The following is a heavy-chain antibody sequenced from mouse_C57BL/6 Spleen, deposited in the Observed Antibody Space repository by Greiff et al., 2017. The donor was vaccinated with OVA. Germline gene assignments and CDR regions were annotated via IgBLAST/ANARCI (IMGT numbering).Heavy chain of an antibody. CDR3: ARPMDYDTGFAY. D-gene: IGHD2-4*01. V-gene: IGHV5-4*03. J-gene: IGHJ3*01. CDR1: GFTFSSYS. CDR2: ISDGGSYT. Sequence: DVKLVESGGGLVKPGGSLKLSCAASGFTFSSYSMSWVRQTPEKRLEWVATISDGGSYTYYPDNVKGRFTISRDNAKNTLYLQMMHLKSEDTDMYYCARPMDYDTGFAYWGQGTLVTVSA.